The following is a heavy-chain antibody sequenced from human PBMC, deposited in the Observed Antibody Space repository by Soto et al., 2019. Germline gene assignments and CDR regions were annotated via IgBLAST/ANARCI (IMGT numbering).Heavy chain of an antibody. CDR2: MNPNSGNT. CDR1: GYTFTSYD. J-gene: IGHJ6*03. Sequence: GASVKVSCKASGYTFTSYDINWVRQATGQGLEWMGWMNPNSGNTGYAQKFQGRVTMTRNTSISTAYMELSSLRSEDTAVYYCARGAEWSRPYCYYYMDVWGKGTTVTVSS. D-gene: IGHD3-3*01. V-gene: IGHV1-8*01. CDR3: ARGAEWSRPYCYYYMDV.